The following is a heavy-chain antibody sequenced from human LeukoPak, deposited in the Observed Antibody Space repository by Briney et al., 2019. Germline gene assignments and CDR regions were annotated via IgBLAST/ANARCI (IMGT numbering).Heavy chain of an antibody. D-gene: IGHD1-26*01. V-gene: IGHV4-59*11. CDR3: ARGSSEWELPSVWIY. J-gene: IGHJ4*02. CDR1: GGSLSSHY. Sequence: SETLSLTCTVSGGSLSSHYWSWIRQPPGKGLERIGYIYYSGSTNYNPSLKSRVTISVDTSKNQFSLKLSSVTAADTAVYYCARGSSEWELPSVWIYWGQGTLVTVSS. CDR2: IYYSGST.